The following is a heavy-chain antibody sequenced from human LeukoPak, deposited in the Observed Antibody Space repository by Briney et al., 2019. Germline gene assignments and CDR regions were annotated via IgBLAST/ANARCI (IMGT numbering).Heavy chain of an antibody. Sequence: GGSLRLSCAASGFTFSSYEMNWVRQAPGKGLEWVSYISSSGSTIYYADSVKGRFTISRDNSKNTLYLQMNSLRAEDTAVYYCAKDRCTSCYGLFDYWGQGTLVTVSS. J-gene: IGHJ4*02. CDR2: ISSSGSTI. CDR1: GFTFSSYE. CDR3: AKDRCTSCYGLFDY. D-gene: IGHD2-2*01. V-gene: IGHV3-48*03.